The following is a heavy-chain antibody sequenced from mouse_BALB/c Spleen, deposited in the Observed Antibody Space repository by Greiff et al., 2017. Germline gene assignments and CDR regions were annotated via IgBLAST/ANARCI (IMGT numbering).Heavy chain of an antibody. V-gene: IGHV5-6-5*01. CDR3: ARGDYVGAMDD. J-gene: IGHJ4*01. Sequence: EVQVVESGGGLVQPGGSLKLSCAASGFTFSSYAMSWVRQTPEKRLEWVAYISSGGSTYYPDSVKGRFTISRDNARNILYLQMSSLRSEDTAMYYCARGDYVGAMDDWGQGTSVTVSS. CDR1: GFTFSSYA. D-gene: IGHD1-1*01. CDR2: ISSGGST.